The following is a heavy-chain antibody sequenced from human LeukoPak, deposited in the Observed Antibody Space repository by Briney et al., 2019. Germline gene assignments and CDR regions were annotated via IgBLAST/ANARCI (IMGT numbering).Heavy chain of an antibody. V-gene: IGHV3-21*03. CDR1: GFTFSSYT. Sequence: GGSLRLSCAASGFTFSSYTMNWVRQAPGKGLEWVSSISSSSTYINYADSVKGRFTISRDNAKNSLYLQMNSLRAEDTALYYCASDVTLIVTFIGDAFDIWGQGTMVTVSS. J-gene: IGHJ3*02. CDR2: ISSSSTYI. CDR3: ASDVTLIVTFIGDAFDI. D-gene: IGHD3-22*01.